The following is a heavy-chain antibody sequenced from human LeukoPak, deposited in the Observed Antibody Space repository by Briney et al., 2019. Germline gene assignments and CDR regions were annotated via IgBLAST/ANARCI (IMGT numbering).Heavy chain of an antibody. CDR2: TRNKANRYTT. J-gene: IGHJ4*02. D-gene: IGHD3-22*01. CDR3: ARQHDSSGYKFDS. V-gene: IGHV3-72*01. CDR1: GFTFSDHY. Sequence: GGSLRLSCAASGFTFSDHYMDWVRQAPGKGLEWVGRTRNKANRYTTEYAASVKGRFTISRDDSKNSLYLEINSLKTEDTAVYYCARQHDSSGYKFDSWGQGALVTVSS.